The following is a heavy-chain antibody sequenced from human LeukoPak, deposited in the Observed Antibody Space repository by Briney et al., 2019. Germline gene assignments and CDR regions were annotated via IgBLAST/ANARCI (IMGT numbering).Heavy chain of an antibody. CDR2: IYYSGST. CDR1: GGSISSGDYY. J-gene: IGHJ4*02. V-gene: IGHV4-30-4*01. Sequence: SETLSLTCTVSGGSISSGDYYWSWIRQPPGKGLEWIGYIYYSGSTYYNPSLKSRVTISVDTSKNQFSLKLSSVTAADTAVYYCARFRDSGGGCYFLDYWGQGTLVTVSS. CDR3: ARFRDSGGGCYFLDY. D-gene: IGHD2-21*02.